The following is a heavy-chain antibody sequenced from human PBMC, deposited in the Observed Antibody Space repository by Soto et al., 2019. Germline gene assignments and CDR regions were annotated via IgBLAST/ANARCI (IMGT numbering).Heavy chain of an antibody. CDR3: ARGGYYDSSALAP. CDR1: SGSISSGGYS. J-gene: IGHJ5*02. V-gene: IGHV4-30-2*01. CDR2: IYHSGST. Sequence: PSETLSLTCAASSGSISSGGYSWSLIRQPPGKGLEWIGYIYHSGSTYYNPSLKSRVTISVDRSKNQFSLKLSSVTAADTAVYYCARGGYYDSSALAPWGKGTLVTVSS. D-gene: IGHD3-22*01.